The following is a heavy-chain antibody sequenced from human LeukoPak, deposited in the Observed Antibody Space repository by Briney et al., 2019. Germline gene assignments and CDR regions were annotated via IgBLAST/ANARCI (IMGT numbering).Heavy chain of an antibody. CDR1: GFTFSSYW. CDR2: IKQDGSEK. J-gene: IGHJ4*02. Sequence: GGSLRLSCAASGFTFSSYWVTWVRQAPGKGLEWVANIKQDGSEKYYVDSVKGRFTISRDNAKNSPYLQMNSLRAEDTAVYYCARDRSRLGYWGQGTLVTVSS. CDR3: ARDRSRLGY. V-gene: IGHV3-7*01.